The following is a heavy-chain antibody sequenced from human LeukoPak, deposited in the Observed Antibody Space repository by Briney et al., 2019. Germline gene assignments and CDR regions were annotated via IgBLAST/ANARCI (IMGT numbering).Heavy chain of an antibody. V-gene: IGHV3-11*06. CDR1: GFVFSDYY. CDR3: ARGVGGGSDY. J-gene: IGHJ4*02. D-gene: IGHD1-26*01. Sequence: GGSLRLSCAASGFVFSDYYMSWFRQAPGKGLEWLAYISGSGTYTDYADSVTGRFTISRDNAKNSLYLQMNSLRVEDTAVYYCARGVGGGSDYWGQGTLVTVSS. CDR2: ISGSGTYT.